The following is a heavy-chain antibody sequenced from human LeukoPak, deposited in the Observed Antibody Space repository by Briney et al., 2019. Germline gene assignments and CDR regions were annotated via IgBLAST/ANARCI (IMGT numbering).Heavy chain of an antibody. CDR2: ISGGGDGT. CDR3: AKDLHGSGTYFDY. D-gene: IGHD3-10*01. V-gene: IGHV3-23*01. J-gene: IGHJ4*02. CDR1: GFTFSTYA. Sequence: WGSLRLSCAASGFTFSTYAMTWVRQAPGKGLEWVSTISGGGDGTHYADSVKGRFTISRDNSKNTLYLQMSNLRADDTAVYYCAKDLHGSGTYFDYWGQGTLVPVSS.